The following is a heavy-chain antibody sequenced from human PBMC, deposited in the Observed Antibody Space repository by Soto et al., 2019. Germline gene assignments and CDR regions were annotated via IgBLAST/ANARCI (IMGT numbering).Heavy chain of an antibody. J-gene: IGHJ3*02. Sequence: QVQLVQSGAEVKKPGASVKVSCKASGYIFSTYGISWVRQVPGQGLEWMGWINTHNGNAKYVEKFQGRVTMTTDTSTRPAYMDLRSLRSDDTAVYYCARGGGASSAPDVFDIWGQGTMVTVPS. CDR2: INTHNGNA. D-gene: IGHD1-26*01. CDR1: GYIFSTYG. V-gene: IGHV1-18*01. CDR3: ARGGGASSAPDVFDI.